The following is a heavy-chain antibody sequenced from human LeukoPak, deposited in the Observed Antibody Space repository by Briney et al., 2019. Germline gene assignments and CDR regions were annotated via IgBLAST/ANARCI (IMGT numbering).Heavy chain of an antibody. CDR1: GGSISSYY. CDR2: IYSSGST. Sequence: SETLSLTCAVSGGSISSYYWSWIRQPAGKGLEWIGRIYSSGSTDYNPSLKSRVTMSVDTSKNKFSLKLSSVTAADTAVYYCARDSGTTGEVKFDPWGQGTLVTVSS. J-gene: IGHJ5*02. V-gene: IGHV4-4*07. CDR3: ARDSGTTGEVKFDP. D-gene: IGHD3-10*01.